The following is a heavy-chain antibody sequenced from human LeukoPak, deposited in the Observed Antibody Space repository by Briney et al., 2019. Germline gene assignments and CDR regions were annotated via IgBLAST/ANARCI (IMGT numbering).Heavy chain of an antibody. CDR1: GFTFRNYG. CDR2: IWYDGSNK. CDR3: ARDQLGYCSSTSCYFAQDV. J-gene: IGHJ6*04. V-gene: IGHV3-33*01. Sequence: GRSLRLSCAASGFTFRNYGMHWVRQAPGKGLEWVAVIWYDGSNKYYADSVKGRFTISRDNSKNTLYLQMNSLRAEDTAVYYCARDQLGYCSSTSCYFAQDVWGKGTTVTVPS. D-gene: IGHD2-2*01.